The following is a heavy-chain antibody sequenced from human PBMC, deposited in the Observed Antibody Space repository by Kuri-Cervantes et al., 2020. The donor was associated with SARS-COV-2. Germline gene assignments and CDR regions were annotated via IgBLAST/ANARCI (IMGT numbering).Heavy chain of an antibody. V-gene: IGHV4-34*01. CDR3: ARGLYLLWFGELLGGDAFDI. D-gene: IGHD3-10*01. CDR1: GGSFSGYY. CDR2: INHSGST. Sequence: SQTLSLTCAVYGGSFSGYYWSWIRQPPGKGLEWIGEINHSGSTHYDPSLKSRVTISVDTSKNQFSLKLSSVTAADTAVYYCARGLYLLWFGELLGGDAFDIWGQGPMVTVSS. J-gene: IGHJ3*02.